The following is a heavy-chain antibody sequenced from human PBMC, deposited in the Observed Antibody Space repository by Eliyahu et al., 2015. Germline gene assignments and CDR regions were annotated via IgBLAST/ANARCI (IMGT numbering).Heavy chain of an antibody. Sequence: QVTLRESGPALVKPTQTLTLTCTFXGFSLSTSXXCXSWIRQPPGKALEWLARIDWDDDKYYSTSLKTRLTIXKDTSKNQVVLTMTNMDPVDTATYYCARILDDFWSGQHIGDAFDIWGQGTMVTVSS. CDR2: IDWDDDK. CDR3: ARILDDFWSGQHIGDAFDI. J-gene: IGHJ3*02. D-gene: IGHD3-3*01. V-gene: IGHV2-70*15. CDR1: GFSLSTSXXC.